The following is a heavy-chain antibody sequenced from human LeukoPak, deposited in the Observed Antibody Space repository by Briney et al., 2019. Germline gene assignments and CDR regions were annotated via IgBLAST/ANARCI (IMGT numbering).Heavy chain of an antibody. D-gene: IGHD3-9*01. CDR2: INGYKGNT. Sequence: ASVKVSCKASGYTYSTYGISWVRQAPGQGLEWMEWINGYKGNTNYAQKLQGRVTMTRDTSITTAYMELSRLRFDDTALYYCARSPHILTGENFDYWGQGTLVTVSS. CDR3: ARSPHILTGENFDY. CDR1: GYTYSTYG. V-gene: IGHV1-18*01. J-gene: IGHJ4*02.